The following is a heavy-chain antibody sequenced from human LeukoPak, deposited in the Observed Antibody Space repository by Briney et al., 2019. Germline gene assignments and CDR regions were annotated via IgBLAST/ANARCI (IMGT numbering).Heavy chain of an antibody. D-gene: IGHD3-9*01. CDR1: GGSISSSSYY. Sequence: PSETLSLTCTVSGGSISSSSYYWGWIRQPPGKGLEWIGSIYYSGSTYYNPSLKSRVTISVDTSKNQFSLKLSSVTAADTAVYYCARAGFRLSLRYFDYWGQGTLVTVSS. V-gene: IGHV4-39*01. CDR3: ARAGFRLSLRYFDY. CDR2: IYYSGST. J-gene: IGHJ4*02.